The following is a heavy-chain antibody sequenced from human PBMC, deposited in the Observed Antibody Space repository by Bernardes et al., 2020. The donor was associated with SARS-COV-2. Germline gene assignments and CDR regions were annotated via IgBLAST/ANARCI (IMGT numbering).Heavy chain of an antibody. CDR3: VRDRERDLWGGHYKYNWFDP. CDR1: GFIFSSSG. CDR2: IWYDGSRA. J-gene: IGHJ5*02. V-gene: IGHV3-33*01. D-gene: IGHD3-3*01. Sequence: GGSLRLSCAASGFIFSSSGMHWVRQAPGKGLEWLASIWYDGSRAYYADSVKGRFIISRDNSKNSLYLQMNSLRVGDTAVYYCVRDRERDLWGGHYKYNWFDPWGQGTLVTVSP.